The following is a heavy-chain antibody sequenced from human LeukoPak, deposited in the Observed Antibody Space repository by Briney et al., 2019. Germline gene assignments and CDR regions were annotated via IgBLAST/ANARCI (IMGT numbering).Heavy chain of an antibody. Sequence: ASVKASCKASGYTFTSYDINWMRQATGQGLEWMGWMSPNSGNTGYAQKFQGRVTMTRDTSTGTAYLELSSLRSEDSAVYFCARDGGSFSYNMDVWGQGTTVTVSS. J-gene: IGHJ6*02. CDR3: ARDGGSFSYNMDV. V-gene: IGHV1-8*01. D-gene: IGHD1-26*01. CDR1: GYTFTSYD. CDR2: MSPNSGNT.